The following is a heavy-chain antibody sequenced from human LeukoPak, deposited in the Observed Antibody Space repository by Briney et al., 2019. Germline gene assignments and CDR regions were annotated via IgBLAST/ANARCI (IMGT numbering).Heavy chain of an antibody. CDR3: ARTRGAYNYNRVYFDY. J-gene: IGHJ4*02. D-gene: IGHD5-24*01. CDR1: GGSFSGYY. V-gene: IGHV4-34*01. Sequence: SETLSLTCAVYGGSFSGYYWSWIRQPPGKWLEWIGEINHSGSTNYNPSLKSRVTISVDTSKNQFSLKLSSVTAADTAVYYCARTRGAYNYNRVYFDYWGQGNLVTVSS. CDR2: INHSGST.